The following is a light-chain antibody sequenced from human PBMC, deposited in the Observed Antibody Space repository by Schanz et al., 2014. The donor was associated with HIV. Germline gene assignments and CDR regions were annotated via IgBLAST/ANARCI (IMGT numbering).Light chain of an antibody. Sequence: DIQMTQSPSILAASVGDRVIITCRASQSINPWLAWYQQKPGKAPKRLIYVASSLQNGVPSRFSGSGSGTDFTFTISSLQPEDIATYYCQQYDNLPITFGQGTRLEIK. V-gene: IGKV1-5*01. CDR2: VAS. CDR1: QSINPW. CDR3: QQYDNLPIT. J-gene: IGKJ5*01.